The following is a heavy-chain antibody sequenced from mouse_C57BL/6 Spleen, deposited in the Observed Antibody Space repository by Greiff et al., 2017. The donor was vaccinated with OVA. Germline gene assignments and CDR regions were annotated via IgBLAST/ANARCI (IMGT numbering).Heavy chain of an antibody. D-gene: IGHD2-4*01. J-gene: IGHJ4*01. CDR1: GYTFTDYY. V-gene: IGHV1-19*01. CDR3: ARNYYDYGRDYAMDY. Sequence: VQLKESGPVLVKPGASVKMSCKASGYTFTDYYMNWVKQSHGKSLEWIGVINPYNGGTSYNQKFKGKATLTVDKSSSTAYMELNSLTSEDSAVYYCARNYYDYGRDYAMDYWGQGTSVTVSS. CDR2: INPYNGGT.